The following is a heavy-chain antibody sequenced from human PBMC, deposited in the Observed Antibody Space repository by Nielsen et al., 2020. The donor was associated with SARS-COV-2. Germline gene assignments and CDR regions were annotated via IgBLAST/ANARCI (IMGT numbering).Heavy chain of an antibody. V-gene: IGHV3-13*04. J-gene: IGHJ5*02. Sequence: ETLSLTCVASGFTFSSYDMHWVRQATGRGLEWVSGIGTTGDTVYRDSVKGRFTISREDAKNSFYLQMNSLRAEDTAVYHGARVVGNWFDPWGQGTLVTVSS. CDR2: IGTTGDT. CDR3: ARVVGNWFDP. D-gene: IGHD2-21*01. CDR1: GFTFSSYD.